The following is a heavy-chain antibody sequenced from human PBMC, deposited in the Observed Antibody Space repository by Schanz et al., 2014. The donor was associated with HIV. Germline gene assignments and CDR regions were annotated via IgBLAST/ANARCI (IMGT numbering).Heavy chain of an antibody. CDR2: INPNSGGT. CDR3: ARGGSGWYGYEGFDY. CDR1: RDTFTGYY. Sequence: QVRLMQSGAEVKKPGASVKVSCEASRDTFTGYYVHWVRQAPGQGLEWMGWINPNSGGTNYAQKFQGRVTMTRDTSISTAYMSLSRLRSDDTAIYYCARGGSGWYGYEGFDYWGQGTLVTVSP. V-gene: IGHV1-2*02. D-gene: IGHD6-19*01. J-gene: IGHJ4*02.